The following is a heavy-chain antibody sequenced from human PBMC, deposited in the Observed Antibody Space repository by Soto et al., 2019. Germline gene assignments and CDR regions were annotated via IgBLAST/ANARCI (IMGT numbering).Heavy chain of an antibody. CDR1: GGTFSSYA. V-gene: IGHV1-69*01. CDR3: ARSRYSSSWQISELFDY. CDR2: IIPIFGTA. J-gene: IGHJ4*02. Sequence: QVQLVQSGAEVKKPGSSVKVSCKASGGTFSSYAISWVRQAPGQGLEWMGGIIPIFGTANYAQKFQGRVTITADESTCTAYMELSSLRSEDTAVYYCARSRYSSSWQISELFDYWGQGTLVTVSS. D-gene: IGHD6-13*01.